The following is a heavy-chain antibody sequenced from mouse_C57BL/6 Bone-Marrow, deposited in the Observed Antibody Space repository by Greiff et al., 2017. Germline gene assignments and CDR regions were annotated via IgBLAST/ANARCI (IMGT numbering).Heavy chain of an antibody. CDR1: GYTFPDYE. Sequence: QVQLQQSGAELVRPGASVTLSCKASGYTFPDYEMHWVKQTPVHGLEWIGAIDPETGGTAYNQKFKGKAILTAAKSSSTACMELRSLTSEDSAVYSCTRRTGTWYFDVWGTGTTVTVSS. CDR2: IDPETGGT. V-gene: IGHV1-15*01. D-gene: IGHD4-1*01. J-gene: IGHJ1*03. CDR3: TRRTGTWYFDV.